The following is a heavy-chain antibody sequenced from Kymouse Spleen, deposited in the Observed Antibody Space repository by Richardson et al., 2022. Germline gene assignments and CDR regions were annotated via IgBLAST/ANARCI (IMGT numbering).Heavy chain of an antibody. Sequence: QVQLVESGGGVVQPGRSLRLSCAASGFTFSSYGMHWVRQAPGKGLEWVAVIWYDGSNKYYADSVKGRFTISRDNSKNTLYLQMNSLRAEDTAVYYCAREGGAARPYYYYYYGMDVWGQGTTVTVSS. J-gene: IGHJ6*02. CDR2: IWYDGSNK. V-gene: IGHV3-33*01. CDR1: GFTFSSYG. CDR3: AREGGAARPYYYYYYGMDV. D-gene: IGHD6-6*01.